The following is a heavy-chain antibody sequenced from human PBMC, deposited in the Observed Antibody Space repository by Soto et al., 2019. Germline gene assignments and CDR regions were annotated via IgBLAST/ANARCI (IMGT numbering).Heavy chain of an antibody. CDR2: IYYSGST. Sequence: ETLSLTWTVSGGSISSYYWSWIRQPPGKGLEWIGYIYYSGSTNYNPSLKSRVTISVDTSKNQFSLKLSSVTAADTAVYYCARGGYYDSSGYSFDYWGQGTLVTVSS. CDR3: ARGGYYDSSGYSFDY. V-gene: IGHV4-59*01. J-gene: IGHJ4*02. CDR1: GGSISSYY. D-gene: IGHD3-22*01.